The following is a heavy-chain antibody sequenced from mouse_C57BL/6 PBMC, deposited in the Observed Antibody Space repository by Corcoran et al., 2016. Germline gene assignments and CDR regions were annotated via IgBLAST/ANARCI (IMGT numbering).Heavy chain of an antibody. Sequence: EVQLQQSGPELVKPGASVKISCKASGYTFTDYYMNWVKQSHGKSLEWIGDINPNNGGTSYNQKFKGKATLTVDKSSSTAYMELRSLTSEDSAVYYCARLGGNPHWYFDVWGTGTTVTVSS. CDR2: INPNNGGT. CDR1: GYTFTDYY. D-gene: IGHD2-1*01. V-gene: IGHV1-26*01. J-gene: IGHJ1*03. CDR3: ARLGGNPHWYFDV.